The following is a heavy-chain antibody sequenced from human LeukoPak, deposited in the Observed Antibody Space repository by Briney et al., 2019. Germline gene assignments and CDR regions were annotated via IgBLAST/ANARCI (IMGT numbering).Heavy chain of an antibody. CDR2: IIPIFGTA. D-gene: IGHD3-22*01. Sequence: SVKVSCKASGGTFSSYAISWVRQAPGQGLEWMGGIIPIFGTANYAQKFQGRVTITADESTSTAYMELSSLRSEDTAVNYCARGEYYDSWDAFDIWGQGTMVTVSS. CDR3: ARGEYYDSWDAFDI. CDR1: GGTFSSYA. J-gene: IGHJ3*02. V-gene: IGHV1-69*13.